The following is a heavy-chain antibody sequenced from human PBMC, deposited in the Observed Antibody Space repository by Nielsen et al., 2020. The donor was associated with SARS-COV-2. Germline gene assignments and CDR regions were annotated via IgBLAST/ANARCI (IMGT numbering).Heavy chain of an antibody. J-gene: IGHJ6*02. CDR2: IYYSGST. CDR1: GGSISSSSYY. D-gene: IGHD3-3*01. CDR3: ARAWGTIFGVVIRYGMDV. Sequence: SETLSLTCTVSGGSISSSSYYWGWIRQPPGKGLEWIGSIYYSGSTNYNPSLKSRVTISVDKSKNQFSLKLSSVTAADTAVYYCARAWGTIFGVVIRYGMDVWGQGTTVTVSS. V-gene: IGHV4-39*07.